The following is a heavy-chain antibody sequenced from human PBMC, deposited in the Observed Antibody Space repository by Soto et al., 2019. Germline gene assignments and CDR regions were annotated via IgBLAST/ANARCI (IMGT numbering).Heavy chain of an antibody. V-gene: IGHV3-11*01. J-gene: IGHJ4*02. CDR3: ARQRGYYDSSGLDY. CDR1: GFTFSDYY. D-gene: IGHD3-22*01. Sequence: QVQLVGSGGGLVKPGGSLRISCAASGFTFSDYYMTWVRQAPGKGLEWLSYISGGGGSTIYYADSVKGRFTISRDNAKKSLYLQMNSLRAEDTAVYYCARQRGYYDSSGLDYWGQGTLVTVSS. CDR2: ISGGGGSTI.